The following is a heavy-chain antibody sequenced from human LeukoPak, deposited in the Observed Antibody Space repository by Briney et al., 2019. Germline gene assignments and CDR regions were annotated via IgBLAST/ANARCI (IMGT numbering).Heavy chain of an antibody. CDR3: ARDQGYAAMTRNYYYGMDV. Sequence: ASVKVSCKASGYTFTSYDINWVRQATGQGLEWMGWMNPNSGNTGYAQKFQGRVTMTRNTSISTAYMELSSLRSEDTAVYYCARDQGYAAMTRNYYYGMDVWGQGTTVTVSS. V-gene: IGHV1-8*01. CDR1: GYTFTSYD. J-gene: IGHJ6*02. D-gene: IGHD5-18*01. CDR2: MNPNSGNT.